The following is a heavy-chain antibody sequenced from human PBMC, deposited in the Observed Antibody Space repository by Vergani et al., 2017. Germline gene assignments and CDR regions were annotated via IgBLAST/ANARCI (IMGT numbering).Heavy chain of an antibody. Sequence: EVQLVQSGAEVKKPGESLKISCKGSGYSFTSYWIAWVRQMPGKGLEWMGIIYPGDSDTRYSPSFQGQVTISADKSISTAYLQWSSLKASDTAMYYCARPATMMVRGVIGPYYFDYWGQGTLVTVSS. V-gene: IGHV5-51*01. D-gene: IGHD3-10*01. J-gene: IGHJ4*02. CDR2: IYPGDSDT. CDR1: GYSFTSYW. CDR3: ARPATMMVRGVIGPYYFDY.